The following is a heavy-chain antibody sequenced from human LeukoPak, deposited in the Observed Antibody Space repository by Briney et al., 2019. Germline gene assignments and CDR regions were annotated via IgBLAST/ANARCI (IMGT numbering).Heavy chain of an antibody. J-gene: IGHJ4*02. CDR3: ASISPGDNWNDVDQSFDY. CDR1: GYTFTSYA. V-gene: IGHV7-4-1*02. Sequence: GASVKVSCKASGYTFTSYAMNWVRQAPGQGLEWMGWINTNTGNPTYAQGFTGRFVFSLDTSVSTAYLQISSLKAEDTAVYYCASISPGDNWNDVDQSFDYWGQGTLVTVSS. D-gene: IGHD1-20*01. CDR2: INTNTGNP.